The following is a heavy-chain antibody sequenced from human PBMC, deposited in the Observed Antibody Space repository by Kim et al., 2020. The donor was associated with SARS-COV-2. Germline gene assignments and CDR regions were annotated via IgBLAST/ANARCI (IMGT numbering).Heavy chain of an antibody. CDR2: INPNSGGT. CDR3: ARDGVKNYYDSSGYPQGTYGWFDP. V-gene: IGHV1-2*02. CDR1: GYTFTGYY. Sequence: ASVKVSCKASGYTFTGYYMHWVRQAPGQGLEWMGWINPNSGGTNYAQKFQGRVTMTRDTSISTAYMELSRLRSDDTAVYYCARDGVKNYYDSSGYPQGTYGWFDPWGQGTLVTVSS. J-gene: IGHJ5*02. D-gene: IGHD3-22*01.